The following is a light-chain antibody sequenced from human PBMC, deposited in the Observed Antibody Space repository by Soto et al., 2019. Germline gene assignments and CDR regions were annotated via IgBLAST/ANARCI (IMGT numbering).Light chain of an antibody. Sequence: QSVLTQPPSVSGAPGQRVTIPCTGSSSNIGTGYDVHWYHRLPGTAPKLLIYGNSNRPSGVPDRFSGSKSGTSASLATTGLQAEDEADYYCQSYDSNLSVVFGGGTKLTVL. V-gene: IGLV1-40*01. CDR1: SSNIGTGYD. J-gene: IGLJ2*01. CDR3: QSYDSNLSVV. CDR2: GNS.